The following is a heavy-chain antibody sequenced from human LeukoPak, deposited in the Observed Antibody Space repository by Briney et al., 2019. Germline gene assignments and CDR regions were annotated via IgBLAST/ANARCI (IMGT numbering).Heavy chain of an antibody. CDR2: ISGSGGST. CDR3: AKLPGGYYYYYYYMDV. J-gene: IGHJ6*03. CDR1: GFTFSSYA. Sequence: GGSLRLSCAASGFTFSSYAMSWVRQAPGKGLEWASAISGSGGSTYYADSVKGRFTISRDNSKNTLYLQMNSLRAEDTAVYYCAKLPGGYYYYYYYMDVWGKGTTVTVSS. V-gene: IGHV3-23*01. D-gene: IGHD3-16*01.